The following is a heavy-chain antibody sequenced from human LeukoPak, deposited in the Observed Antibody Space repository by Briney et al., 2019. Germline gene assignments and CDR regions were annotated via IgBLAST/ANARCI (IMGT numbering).Heavy chain of an antibody. Sequence: SETLSLTCAVYGGSFSGYYWSWIRQPPGKGLGWIGEINHSGSTNYNPSLKSRVTISVDTSKNQFSLKLSSVTAADTAVYYCARGQKDGCSSTSCYAGYYYYYGMDVWGKGTTVTVSS. J-gene: IGHJ6*04. D-gene: IGHD2-2*01. CDR3: ARGQKDGCSSTSCYAGYYYYYGMDV. CDR2: INHSGST. V-gene: IGHV4-34*01. CDR1: GGSFSGYY.